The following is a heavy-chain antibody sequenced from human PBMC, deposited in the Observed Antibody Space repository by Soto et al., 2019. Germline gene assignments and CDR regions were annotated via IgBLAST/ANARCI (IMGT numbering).Heavy chain of an antibody. D-gene: IGHD3-10*01. CDR2: IVVGSGNT. J-gene: IGHJ6*02. CDR1: GFTFTSSA. V-gene: IGHV1-58*01. CDR3: AAEDLYYYGSGSLYYGMDV. Sequence: QMQLVQSGPEVKKPGTSVKVSCKASGFTFTSSAVQWVRQARGQRLEWIGWIVVGSGNTNYAQKFQERVTITRDMSTSTAYMELSSLRSADTDVYYCAAEDLYYYGSGSLYYGMDVWGQGTTVTVSS.